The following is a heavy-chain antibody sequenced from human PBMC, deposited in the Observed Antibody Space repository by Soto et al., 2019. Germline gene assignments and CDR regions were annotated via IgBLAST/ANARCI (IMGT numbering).Heavy chain of an antibody. J-gene: IGHJ6*02. CDR2: ILYDGSNK. CDR3: AREAEDFYGLDV. V-gene: IGHV3-33*01. CDR1: GFIFSTYG. D-gene: IGHD2-15*01. Sequence: QAQLVESGGGVVQPGRSLRLSCAASGFIFSTYGMHWVRQAPGKGLQWVAVILYDGSNKYYADSVKGRFSISRDNFKNPLYLQVKSLRAEDTAVYYCAREAEDFYGLDVWGQGTTVTVSS.